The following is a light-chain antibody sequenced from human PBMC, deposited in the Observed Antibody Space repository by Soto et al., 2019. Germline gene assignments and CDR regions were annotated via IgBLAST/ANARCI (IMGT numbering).Light chain of an antibody. CDR3: QSYDTSLSGVV. V-gene: IGLV1-40*01. CDR2: GND. CDR1: SSNIGTDYD. Sequence: QSVLTQPPSASGAPGQRVTISCTGSSSNIGTDYDVHWYQHHPGTAPKLLIYGNDNRPAGVPGRFSGSKSDTSASLAITGLQAEDEANYYCQSYDTSLSGVVFGGGTKVTVL. J-gene: IGLJ2*01.